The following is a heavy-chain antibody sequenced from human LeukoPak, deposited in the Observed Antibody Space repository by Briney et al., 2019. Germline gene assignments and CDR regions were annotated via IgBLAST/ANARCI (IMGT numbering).Heavy chain of an antibody. CDR2: IYRDSTT. CDR3: AREPGAGGFQH. J-gene: IGHJ1*01. V-gene: IGHV3-66*02. CDR1: VFTVSSDY. Sequence: GGSLRLSRAVSVFTVSSDYVSWVRQAPSKGLEWVSVIYRDSTTYYTDPVKGRFTISRDNSKNTLYLQMNSLRPEDTAVYYCAREPGAGGFQHWGQGTLVTVSS. D-gene: IGHD6-19*01.